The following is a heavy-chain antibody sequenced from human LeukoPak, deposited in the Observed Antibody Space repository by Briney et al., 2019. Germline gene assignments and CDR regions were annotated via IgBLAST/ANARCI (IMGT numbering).Heavy chain of an antibody. Sequence: ASVKVSCKASGGTFSSYGISWVRQAPGQGLEWMGWISAYNGNTNYAQKLQGRVTMTTDTSTSTAYMELRSLRSDDTAVYYCARVAHYDSRLKGWYFDLWGRGTLVTVSS. CDR1: GGTFSSYG. V-gene: IGHV1-18*01. J-gene: IGHJ2*01. CDR2: ISAYNGNT. CDR3: ARVAHYDSRLKGWYFDL. D-gene: IGHD3-22*01.